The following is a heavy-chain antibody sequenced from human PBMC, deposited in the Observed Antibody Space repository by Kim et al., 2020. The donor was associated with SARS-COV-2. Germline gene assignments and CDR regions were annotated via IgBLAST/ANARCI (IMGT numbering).Heavy chain of an antibody. CDR1: GDIVSNKDAA. D-gene: IGHD2-2*01. Sequence: SQTLSLTCVISGDIVSNKDAAWHWIRQSPSRGLEWLGRTMYTSEWTYDYAESLKSRVTVSPDTSENQFSLQLRSVTPEDTAIYYCARQLNWVFDYWGQGTPVTVSS. J-gene: IGHJ4*02. V-gene: IGHV6-1*01. CDR2: TMYTSEWTY. CDR3: ARQLNWVFDY.